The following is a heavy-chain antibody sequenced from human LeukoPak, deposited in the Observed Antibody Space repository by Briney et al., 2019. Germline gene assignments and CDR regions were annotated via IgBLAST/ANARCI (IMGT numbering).Heavy chain of an antibody. D-gene: IGHD6-25*01. J-gene: IGHJ2*01. CDR3: ARQGGGFWYFDL. CDR2: IYYSGST. CDR1: GGSISSYY. V-gene: IGHV4-59*08. Sequence: TSETLSLTCTVSGGSISSYYWSWIRQPPGKGLEWIGYIYYSGSTNYNPSLKSRVTISVDTSKNQFSLKLSSVTAADTAVYYCARQGGGFWYFDLWGRGTLVTVSS.